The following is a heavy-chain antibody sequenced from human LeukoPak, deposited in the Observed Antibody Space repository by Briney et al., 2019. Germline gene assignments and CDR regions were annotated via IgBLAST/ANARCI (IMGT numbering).Heavy chain of an antibody. D-gene: IGHD3-3*01. Sequence: SETLSLTCAVYGGSFSGYCWSWIRQPPGKGLEWIGEINHSGSTNYNPSLKSRVTISVDTSKNQFSLKLSSVTAADTAVYYCARRQNSVTIFGMIRVGYYYMDIWGKGTTVTVSS. CDR3: ARRQNSVTIFGMIRVGYYYMDI. CDR1: GGSFSGYC. CDR2: INHSGST. J-gene: IGHJ6*03. V-gene: IGHV4-34*01.